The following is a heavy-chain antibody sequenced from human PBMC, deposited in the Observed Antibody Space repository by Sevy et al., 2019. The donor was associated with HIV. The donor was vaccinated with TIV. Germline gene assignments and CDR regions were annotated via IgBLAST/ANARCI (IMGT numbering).Heavy chain of an antibody. D-gene: IGHD3-3*01. CDR2: MWYDGSNK. J-gene: IGHJ4*02. V-gene: IGHV3-33*01. CDR1: AFTFSNYG. Sequence: GGSLRLSCAASAFTFSNYGMHWVRQAPGKGLEWVAVMWYDGSNKYYSDSVKGRFTISRDNSKNTLYLQMNSLRAEDTAVYYCAREGLLEWLFSFDYWGQGTLVTVSS. CDR3: AREGLLEWLFSFDY.